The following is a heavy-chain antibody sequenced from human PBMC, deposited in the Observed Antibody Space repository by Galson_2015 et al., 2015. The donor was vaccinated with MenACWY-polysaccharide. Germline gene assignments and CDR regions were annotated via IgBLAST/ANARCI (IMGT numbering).Heavy chain of an antibody. CDR1: GYTFTNYD. CDR2: MNTNSGNS. J-gene: IGHJ4*02. Sequence: SVKVSCKASGYTFTNYDINWVRQAPGKGLEWMAWMNTNSGNSGYAQEFHGRVTLTKDTSINTAYLELSSLRSEDTAMYYCARTFGDFDYWGQGTLVTVSS. CDR3: ARTFGDFDY. D-gene: IGHD3-10*01. V-gene: IGHV1-8*01.